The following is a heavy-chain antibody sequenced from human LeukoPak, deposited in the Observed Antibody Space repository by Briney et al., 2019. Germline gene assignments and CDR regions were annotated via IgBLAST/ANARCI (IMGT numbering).Heavy chain of an antibody. CDR2: IYHSGST. CDR3: ARDYYDILTGYYKGFDY. CDR1: GGSISSGGYY. V-gene: IGHV4-30-2*01. D-gene: IGHD3-9*01. Sequence: TSETLSLTCTVSGGSISSGGYYWSWIRQPPGKGLEWIGYIYHSGSTYYNPSLKSRVTISVDRSKNQFSLKLSSVTAADTAVYYCARDYYDILTGYYKGFDYWGQGTLVTVSS. J-gene: IGHJ4*02.